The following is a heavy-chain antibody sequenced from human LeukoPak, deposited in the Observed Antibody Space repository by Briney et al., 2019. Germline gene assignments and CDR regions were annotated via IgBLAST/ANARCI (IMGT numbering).Heavy chain of an antibody. Sequence: GGCLRLSCAASGFTFSSYAMSWVRQAPGKGLEWVSAIVGSGGSTSHADSVKGRFTFSRDNSKNTLYLQMNSLRAEDTALYYCARRFCSSTSCYAGLDQWGQGTLVTVSS. CDR3: ARRFCSSTSCYAGLDQ. CDR1: GFTFSSYA. J-gene: IGHJ4*02. CDR2: IVGSGGST. V-gene: IGHV3-23*01. D-gene: IGHD2-2*01.